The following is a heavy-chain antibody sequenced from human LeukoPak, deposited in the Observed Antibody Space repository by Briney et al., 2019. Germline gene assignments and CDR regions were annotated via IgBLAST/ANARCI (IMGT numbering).Heavy chain of an antibody. Sequence: SETLSLTCTVSGGSISSYYWSWIRQPPGKGLEWIGYIYYSGSTYYNPSLKSRVTISVDTSKNQFSLKLSSVTAADTAVYYCASLTAMVLNFDYWGQGTLVTVSS. V-gene: IGHV4-59*06. J-gene: IGHJ4*02. CDR1: GGSISSYY. CDR3: ASLTAMVLNFDY. CDR2: IYYSGST. D-gene: IGHD5-18*01.